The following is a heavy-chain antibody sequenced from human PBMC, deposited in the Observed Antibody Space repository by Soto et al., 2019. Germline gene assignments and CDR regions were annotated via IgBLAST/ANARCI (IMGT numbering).Heavy chain of an antibody. CDR1: GFTFSSYS. CDR3: ASQRGVRAYYYYGMDV. V-gene: IGHV3-21*01. CDR2: ISSSSSYI. Sequence: XGSLRLSCAAAGFTFSSYSMNWVRQAPGRGLEWVSSISSSSSYIYYADSVKGRFTISRENAKNSLYLQMNSLRAEDTAVYYCASQRGVRAYYYYGMDVWGQGTTVTVSS. J-gene: IGHJ6*02.